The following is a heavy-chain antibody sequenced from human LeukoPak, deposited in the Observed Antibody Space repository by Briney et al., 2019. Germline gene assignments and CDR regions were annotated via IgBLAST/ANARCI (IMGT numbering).Heavy chain of an antibody. J-gene: IGHJ4*02. CDR1: RFTFNSYA. D-gene: IGHD6-19*01. V-gene: IGHV3-23*01. Sequence: GGSLRVSCAASRFTFNSYAMSWVRQAPGKGLEWVSAISGSGGSTYYAASVKGQFTISRDNSKNTLYLQMNSLRAEDTAVYYCAKSITGYSSGGFDYWGQGTLVTVSS. CDR3: AKSITGYSSGGFDY. CDR2: ISGSGGST.